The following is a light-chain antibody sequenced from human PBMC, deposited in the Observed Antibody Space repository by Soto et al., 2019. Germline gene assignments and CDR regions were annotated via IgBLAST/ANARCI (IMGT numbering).Light chain of an antibody. J-gene: IGKJ1*01. CDR3: QQRSNWPPT. Sequence: EIVLTQSPATLSLSPGERATLSCRASQSVSSYLDWYQQKPGQAPRLLIYDASNRATGIPARFSGSGSGTDFTRTISSLEPEDFAVYYCQQRSNWPPTFGQGTKVEIK. V-gene: IGKV3-11*01. CDR1: QSVSSY. CDR2: DAS.